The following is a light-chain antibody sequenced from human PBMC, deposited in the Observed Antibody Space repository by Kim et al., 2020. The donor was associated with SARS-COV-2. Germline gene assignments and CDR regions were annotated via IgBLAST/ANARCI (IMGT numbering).Light chain of an antibody. CDR1: QSVTSNF. CDR2: NGS. CDR3: QQYASSPYT. J-gene: IGKJ2*01. Sequence: LSPGERASCSSRASQSVTSNFLAWYQRKPGKAPKLLISNGSNRATDIPDRFSGSVSGTDFTLTISSLEPEDFAVYYCQQYASSPYTFGLGTKLEI. V-gene: IGKV3-20*01.